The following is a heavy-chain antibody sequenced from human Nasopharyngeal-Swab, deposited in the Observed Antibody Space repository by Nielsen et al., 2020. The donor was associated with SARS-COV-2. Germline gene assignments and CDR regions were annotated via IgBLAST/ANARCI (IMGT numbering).Heavy chain of an antibody. J-gene: IGHJ4*02. CDR2: IKQDGSEK. V-gene: IGHV3-7*03. D-gene: IGHD6-13*01. Sequence: WIRQPPGKGLEWVANIKQDGSEKYYVDSVKGRFTISRDNAKNSLYLQMNSLRAEDTAVYYCARAIAAAGSYWGWGTLVTVSS. CDR3: ARAIAAAGSY.